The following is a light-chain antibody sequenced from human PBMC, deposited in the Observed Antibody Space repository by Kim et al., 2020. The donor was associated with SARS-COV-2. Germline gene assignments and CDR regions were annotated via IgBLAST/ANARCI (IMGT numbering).Light chain of an antibody. Sequence: ASVGDRVTITCRASQSITSWLAWYQQKPGKAPKLLIYKASSLDSGVPSRFSGSGSGTEFTLTISSLQPDDFATYYCQQYNSYSVTFGQGTKVDIK. CDR2: KAS. CDR1: QSITSW. CDR3: QQYNSYSVT. V-gene: IGKV1-5*03. J-gene: IGKJ1*01.